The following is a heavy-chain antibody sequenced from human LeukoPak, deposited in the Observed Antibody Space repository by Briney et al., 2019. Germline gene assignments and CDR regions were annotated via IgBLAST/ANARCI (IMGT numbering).Heavy chain of an antibody. CDR2: ISYIGST. CDR3: ARDLVTVTKGFDI. V-gene: IGHV4-59*11. Sequence: SSETLSLTCAVSADSFSSHYWTWIRQPPGQGLVWVGYISYIGSTNYNPSLKSRVTISIDTSKNQFSLKLSSVTAADTAVYYCARDLVTVTKGFDIWGQETMVSVSS. D-gene: IGHD4-17*01. J-gene: IGHJ3*02. CDR1: ADSFSSHY.